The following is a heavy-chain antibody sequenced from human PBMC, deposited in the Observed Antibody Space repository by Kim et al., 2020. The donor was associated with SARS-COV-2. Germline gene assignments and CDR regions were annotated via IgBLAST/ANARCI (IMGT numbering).Heavy chain of an antibody. CDR1: GFTFSSYA. CDR2: ISYDGSNK. Sequence: GGSLRLSCAASGFTFSSYAMHWVRQAPGKGLEWVAVISYDGSNKYYADSVKGRFTISRDNSKNTLYLQMNSLRAEDTAVYYCARDLETESGSYYGYFDYWGQGTLVTVSS. D-gene: IGHD1-26*01. V-gene: IGHV3-30*04. J-gene: IGHJ4*02. CDR3: ARDLETESGSYYGYFDY.